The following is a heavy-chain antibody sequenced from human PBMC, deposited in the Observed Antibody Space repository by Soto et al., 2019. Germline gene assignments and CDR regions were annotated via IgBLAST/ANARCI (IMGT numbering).Heavy chain of an antibody. J-gene: IGHJ4*02. CDR1: GGSISSYY. CDR3: ARMSQFVYDSSGYPDY. V-gene: IGHV4-59*01. Sequence: PSETLSLTCTVSGGSISSYYWSWIRQPPGKVLEWIGYIYYSGSTNYNPSLKSRVTISVDTSKNQFSLKLSSVTAADTAVYYCARMSQFVYDSSGYPDYWGQGTLVNVSS. D-gene: IGHD3-22*01. CDR2: IYYSGST.